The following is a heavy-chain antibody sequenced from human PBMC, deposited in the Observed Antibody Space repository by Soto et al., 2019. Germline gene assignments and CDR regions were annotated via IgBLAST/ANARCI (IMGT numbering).Heavy chain of an antibody. Sequence: SVKVSCKASGGTFSSYTISWVRQAPGQGLEWMGRIIPILGIANYAQKFQGRVTITADKSTSTAYMELSSLRSEDTAVYYCAREGGIYYGPGSYYPIDYSGQGTLVTVSS. D-gene: IGHD3-10*01. CDR3: AREGGIYYGPGSYYPIDY. CDR1: GGTFSSYT. V-gene: IGHV1-69*02. CDR2: IIPILGIA. J-gene: IGHJ4*02.